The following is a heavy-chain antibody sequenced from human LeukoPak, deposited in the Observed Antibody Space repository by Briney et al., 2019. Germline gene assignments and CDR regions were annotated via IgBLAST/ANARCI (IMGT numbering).Heavy chain of an antibody. V-gene: IGHV3-48*03. CDR2: ISSSGSTI. J-gene: IGHJ4*02. Sequence: PGGSLRLSCAASGFTFSSYEMNWVRQAPGKGLEWVSYISSSGSTIYYADSVKGRFTISRDNAKNSLYLQMNSLRAEDTAVYYCARAAKWLYPFDYWGQGTLVTVSS. CDR3: ARAAKWLYPFDY. D-gene: IGHD3-22*01. CDR1: GFTFSSYE.